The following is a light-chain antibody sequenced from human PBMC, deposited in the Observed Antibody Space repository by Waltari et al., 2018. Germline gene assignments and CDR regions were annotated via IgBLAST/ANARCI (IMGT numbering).Light chain of an antibody. CDR3: GTWDASLGGI. CDR1: SSTIGNNY. CDR2: ENS. V-gene: IGLV1-51*02. Sequence: QSVLTQPPSVSAAPGQTVTISCSADSSTIGNNYVSWYQHFSGTAPKLLIYENSSRPSGSPDRLSGSKYGTSATLGITGLQTGDEADYYGGTWDASLGGIFGTGTKVTVL. J-gene: IGLJ1*01.